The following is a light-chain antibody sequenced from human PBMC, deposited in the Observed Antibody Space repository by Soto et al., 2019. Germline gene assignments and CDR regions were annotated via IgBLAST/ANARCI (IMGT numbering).Light chain of an antibody. V-gene: IGKV3-11*01. CDR3: HQRSNQLP. Sequence: EIVLTQSPATLSLSPGERATLSCRASQSVSSYLAWYQQKPGQAPRLLIYDASNRATGIPARFSGSGSGTDFTRTISSLEPEDFAVYYCHQRSNQLPFGGGPKGDIK. CDR1: QSVSSY. J-gene: IGKJ4*01. CDR2: DAS.